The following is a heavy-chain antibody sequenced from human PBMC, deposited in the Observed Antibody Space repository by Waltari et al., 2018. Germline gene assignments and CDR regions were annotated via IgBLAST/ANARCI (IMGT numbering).Heavy chain of an antibody. CDR1: GFTFSSYA. Sequence: EVQLLESGGGLVQPGGSLRLSCAASGFTFSSYAMSWVRQAPGKGLEWVSGISGSGGSTYYADAGKGRFTISRDNSKNTLYLQMNSLRAEDTAVYYCAKDISRDYYGSGPDAFDIWGQGTMVTVSS. J-gene: IGHJ3*02. CDR2: ISGSGGST. D-gene: IGHD3-10*01. CDR3: AKDISRDYYGSGPDAFDI. V-gene: IGHV3-23*01.